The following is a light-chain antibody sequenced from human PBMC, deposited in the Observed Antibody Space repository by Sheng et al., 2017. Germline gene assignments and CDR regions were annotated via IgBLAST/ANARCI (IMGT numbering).Light chain of an antibody. V-gene: IGLV2-23*01. CDR3: CSYRTSATYV. J-gene: IGLJ1*01. CDR2: EGS. Sequence: QSALTQPASVSGSPGQSITISCTGTSSDIGNYDLVSWYQQHPGKVPKLMIYEGSQRPSGVSNRFSGSKSGNTASLTISGLQAEDEADYFCCSYRTSATYVFGSVTKLTVL. CDR1: SSDIGNYDL.